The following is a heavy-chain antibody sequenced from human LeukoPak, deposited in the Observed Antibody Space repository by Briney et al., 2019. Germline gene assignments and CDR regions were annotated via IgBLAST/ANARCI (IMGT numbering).Heavy chain of an antibody. V-gene: IGHV1-2*02. CDR2: ISSNSGDT. CDR1: GYTFTDYY. Sequence: ASVKVTCKSSGYTFTDYYLHWLRQARGQGLEWMGWISSNSGDTSYAQKFQGRVTMTRDRSISTAYMELSKLRSDDTAGYYCARDGNFDIWGQGTMVTVSS. J-gene: IGHJ3*02. D-gene: IGHD4-23*01. CDR3: ARDGNFDI.